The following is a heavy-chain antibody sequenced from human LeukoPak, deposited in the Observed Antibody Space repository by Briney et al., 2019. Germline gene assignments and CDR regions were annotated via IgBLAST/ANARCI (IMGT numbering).Heavy chain of an antibody. CDR1: GFTFSSYE. V-gene: IGHV3-48*03. Sequence: GGSLRLSCAASGFTFSSYEMNWVRQAPGKGLEWVSYISSGGSTIYYADSVKGRFTISRDNAKNSLYLQMNSLRAEDTAVYYCARTPQRNYLFDYWGQGTLVTVSS. CDR3: ARTPQRNYLFDY. D-gene: IGHD1-7*01. J-gene: IGHJ4*02. CDR2: ISSGGSTI.